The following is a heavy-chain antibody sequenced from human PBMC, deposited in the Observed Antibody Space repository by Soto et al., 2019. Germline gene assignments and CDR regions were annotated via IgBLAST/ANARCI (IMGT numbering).Heavy chain of an antibody. CDR1: GFTFGDYA. J-gene: IGHJ3*02. CDR2: VRSKAYGGTT. V-gene: IGHV3-49*03. D-gene: IGHD2-15*01. Sequence: GGSLRLSCAASGFTFGDYAMSWFRQAPGKGLEWVGFVRSKAYGGTTEYAASVKGRFTISRDDSKSIAYLQMNSLKTEDPAVYYCTRDPADIVVVVAATHTDAFDIWGQGTMVTVSS. CDR3: TRDPADIVVVVAATHTDAFDI.